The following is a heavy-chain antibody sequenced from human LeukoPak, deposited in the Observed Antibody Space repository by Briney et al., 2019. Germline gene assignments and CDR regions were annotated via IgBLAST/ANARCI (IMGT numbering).Heavy chain of an antibody. Sequence: SETLSLTCNVSGGSIYDFYWNWIRQPPGKALEWLGYIYYTGHTSYNPSLKSRVTISVDRSKNQFSLKLSSVTAADTAVYYCARDPNYGFSYYFDYWGQGTLVTVSS. CDR3: ARDPNYGFSYYFDY. V-gene: IGHV4-59*01. CDR2: IYYTGHT. D-gene: IGHD3-10*01. CDR1: GGSIYDFY. J-gene: IGHJ4*02.